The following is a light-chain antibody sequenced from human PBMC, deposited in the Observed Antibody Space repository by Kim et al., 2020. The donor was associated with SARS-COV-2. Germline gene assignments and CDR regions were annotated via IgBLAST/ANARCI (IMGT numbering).Light chain of an antibody. Sequence: VMTQSPVTLSLSPGERATLFCRASHSVSTNLAWYHQKPGQAPRLLIYSASTRATGIPARISGSGSGTDFTLTITSLQSEDFGIYYCQQYNNWFPFTFGQGTKLEI. J-gene: IGKJ2*01. CDR3: QQYNNWFPFT. CDR1: HSVSTN. V-gene: IGKV3-15*01. CDR2: SAS.